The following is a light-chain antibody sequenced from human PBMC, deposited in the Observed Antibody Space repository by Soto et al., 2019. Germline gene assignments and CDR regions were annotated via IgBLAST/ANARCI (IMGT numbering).Light chain of an antibody. CDR3: QQSYDIPS. CDR1: QSIISY. V-gene: IGKV1-39*01. J-gene: IGKJ4*01. CDR2: AAT. Sequence: DIQMTQSPSSLSASVGDRVTITCRASQSIISYLSWYQQKPGKAPKLLIYAATTLQSGVPSRFSGSGSRTDFTLTISSLQPEDSATYYYQQSYDIPSFGGGTKVDIK.